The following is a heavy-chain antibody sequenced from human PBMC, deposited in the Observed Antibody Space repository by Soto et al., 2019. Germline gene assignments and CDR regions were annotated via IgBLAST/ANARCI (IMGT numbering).Heavy chain of an antibody. CDR1: GGSFSGYY. V-gene: IGHV4-34*01. D-gene: IGHD3-22*01. Sequence: SETLSLTCAVYGGSFSGYYWSWIRQPPGKALEWIGHTYHSGNPYYNPSLKSRVIISVDRSKNQFSLKLSSVTAADTAVYYCARDWDYYDSSGPPRLAFDIWGQGTMVT. CDR3: ARDWDYYDSSGPPRLAFDI. J-gene: IGHJ3*02. CDR2: TYHSGNP.